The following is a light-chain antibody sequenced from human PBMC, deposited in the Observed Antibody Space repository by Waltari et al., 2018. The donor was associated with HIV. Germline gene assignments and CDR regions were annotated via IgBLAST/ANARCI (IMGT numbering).Light chain of an antibody. CDR3: MIWHSDTVI. CDR2: YKSDSDK. J-gene: IGLJ2*01. Sequence: QAVLTQPPSLSASPGASASLTCTLRSGINVGAYWIYWYQQKPGSPPQFLLRYKSDSDKYQGSGVPRRFSGSKDASVKAGILCISGLQSEDEADYYCMIWHSDTVIIGGGTKLTVL. CDR1: SGINVGAYW. V-gene: IGLV5-45*01.